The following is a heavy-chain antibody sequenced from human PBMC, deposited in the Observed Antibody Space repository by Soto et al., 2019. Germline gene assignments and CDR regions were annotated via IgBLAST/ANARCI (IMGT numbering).Heavy chain of an antibody. CDR3: AGNRKWGDYYSFYGMDL. V-gene: IGHV5-10-1*01. CDR2: IDPSNSYI. CDR1: GYSFTTHW. J-gene: IGHJ6*02. Sequence: PGESLKISCQGSGYSFTTHWITWVRQTPGKGLEWMGRIDPSNSYINYSPSFQGHVTISVDRSISTAYLQWSSLKASDTAMYYCAGNRKWGDYYSFYGMDLWGQGTTVTVSS. D-gene: IGHD1-26*01.